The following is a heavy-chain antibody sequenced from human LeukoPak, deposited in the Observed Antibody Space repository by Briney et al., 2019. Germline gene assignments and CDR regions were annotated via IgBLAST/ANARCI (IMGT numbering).Heavy chain of an antibody. CDR1: GDSISSGDYY. Sequence: SETLSLTCTVSGDSISSGDYYWTWIRQHPGKGLEWIGYIYYSGSTHYNQALTSRLIISVDTSKNQFSLRLSSVTAADTAVYYCAGDRRQYNILTGSYRGGNWFDTWRQGTLVTVSS. V-gene: IGHV4-31*03. CDR3: AGDRRQYNILTGSYRGGNWFDT. CDR2: IYYSGST. J-gene: IGHJ5*02. D-gene: IGHD3-9*01.